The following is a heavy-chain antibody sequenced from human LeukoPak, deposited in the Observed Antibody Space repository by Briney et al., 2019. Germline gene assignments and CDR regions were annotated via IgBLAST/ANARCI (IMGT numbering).Heavy chain of an antibody. V-gene: IGHV5-51*01. J-gene: IGHJ4*02. CDR1: GYSFTSYW. Sequence: GESLKISCKGSGYSFTSYWIGWVRQMPEKGLEWMGIIYPGDSDTRYSPSFQGQVTISADKSISTAYLQWSSLKASDTAMYYCAREMAAAAEPYYFDYWGQGTLVTVSS. CDR2: IYPGDSDT. D-gene: IGHD6-13*01. CDR3: AREMAAAAEPYYFDY.